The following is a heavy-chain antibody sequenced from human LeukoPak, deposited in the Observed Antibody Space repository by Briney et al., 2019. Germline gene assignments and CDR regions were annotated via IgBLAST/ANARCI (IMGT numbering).Heavy chain of an antibody. V-gene: IGHV3-30*18. CDR1: GFTFSNYG. CDR3: AKVGIGSRDGYFDD. CDR2: ISSAGGSNK. D-gene: IGHD6-13*01. J-gene: IGHJ4*02. Sequence: PGGSLRLSCAASGFTFSNYGMHWVRQAPGKGLEWVAVISSAGGSNKYHADSVKGRFTISRDNSMNTLYLQMNSLRAEDTAVYYCAKVGIGSRDGYFDDWGQGTLVTVSS.